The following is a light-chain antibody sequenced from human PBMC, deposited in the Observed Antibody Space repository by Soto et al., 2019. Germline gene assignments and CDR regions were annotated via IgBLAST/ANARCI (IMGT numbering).Light chain of an antibody. CDR3: MQALQTPT. J-gene: IGKJ4*01. Sequence: DIVMTQSPLSLPVTPGEPASISCRSSQSPLHSNGYNYLDWYLQKPGQSPQLLIYLGSNRSSGVPDRFSGSGSGTDFTLKISRVEAEDVGVYYCMQALQTPTFGGGTKVDIK. CDR1: QSPLHSNGYNY. CDR2: LGS. V-gene: IGKV2-28*01.